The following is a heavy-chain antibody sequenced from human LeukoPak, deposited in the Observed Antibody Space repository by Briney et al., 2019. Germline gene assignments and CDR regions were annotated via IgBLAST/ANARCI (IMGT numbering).Heavy chain of an antibody. CDR2: IDSAGNST. V-gene: IGHV3-74*01. CDR3: ARTIPFYYGMDV. CDR1: GFTFSSPW. J-gene: IGHJ6*02. D-gene: IGHD2-2*02. Sequence: GGSLRLSCAASGFTFSSPWMHWVRQAPGKGLEWVSRIDSAGNSTSYVDSVQGRFTISRDNSKNTVHLQMNGLRAGDTAVYYCARTIPFYYGMDVWGQGTTVIVSS.